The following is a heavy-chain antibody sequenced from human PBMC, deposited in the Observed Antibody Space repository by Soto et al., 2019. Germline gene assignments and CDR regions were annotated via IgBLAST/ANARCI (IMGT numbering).Heavy chain of an antibody. Sequence: QVQLVESGGGVVQPGRSLRLSCAASGFTFSSYGMHWVRQAPGKGLEWVAVISYDGSNKYYADSVKGRFTISRDNSKNTLYLQMNSLRAEDTAVYYCAKARIQLWCFDYWGQGTLVTVSS. CDR3: AKARIQLWCFDY. J-gene: IGHJ4*02. D-gene: IGHD5-18*01. CDR2: ISYDGSNK. V-gene: IGHV3-30*18. CDR1: GFTFSSYG.